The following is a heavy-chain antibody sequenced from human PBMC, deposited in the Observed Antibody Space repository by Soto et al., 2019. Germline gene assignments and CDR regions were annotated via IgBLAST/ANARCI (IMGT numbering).Heavy chain of an antibody. V-gene: IGHV5-51*01. CDR3: ATAEVDY. Sequence: PGESLKISCKGSGYSFTTYWIGWVRQMPGKGLEWMGVIYPGDSDIRFSPSFQGQVTISADMSLSTLYLQMNSLRAEDTAVYYCATAEVDYWGPGTLVTVSS. CDR2: IYPGDSDI. J-gene: IGHJ4*02. CDR1: GYSFTTYW.